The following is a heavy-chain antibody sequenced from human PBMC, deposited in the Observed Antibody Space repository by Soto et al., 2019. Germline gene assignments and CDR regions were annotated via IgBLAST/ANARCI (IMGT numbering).Heavy chain of an antibody. V-gene: IGHV3-23*01. J-gene: IGHJ4*02. D-gene: IGHD3-22*01. CDR2: ISGSGGST. CDR3: AKDPREGYYDSSGYYLDY. Sequence: GGSLRLSCAASGFTFSSYAMSWVRQAPGKGLEWVSDISGSGGSTYYADSVKGRFTISRDNSKNTLYLQMNSLRAEDTAVYYCAKDPREGYYDSSGYYLDYWGQGTLVTV. CDR1: GFTFSSYA.